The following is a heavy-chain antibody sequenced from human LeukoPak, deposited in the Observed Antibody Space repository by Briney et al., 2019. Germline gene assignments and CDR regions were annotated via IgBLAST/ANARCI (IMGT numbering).Heavy chain of an antibody. J-gene: IGHJ4*02. D-gene: IGHD3-22*01. V-gene: IGHV3-66*01. Sequence: GGSLRLSCAASGFTVSSNYMSWVRQAPGKGLEWVSVIYSGGSTYYADSVKGRFTISRDNSKNTLYLQMNSLRAEDTAVYYCARVISEYYYDSRYPPGGDYWGQGTLVTVSS. CDR1: GFTVSSNY. CDR2: IYSGGST. CDR3: ARVISEYYYDSRYPPGGDY.